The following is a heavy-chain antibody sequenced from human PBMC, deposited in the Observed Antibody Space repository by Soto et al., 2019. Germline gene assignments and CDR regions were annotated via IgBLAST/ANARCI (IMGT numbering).Heavy chain of an antibody. CDR3: ARDGSDTMVRGSLIEVAYYFDY. J-gene: IGHJ4*02. CDR1: GFTFSSYA. Sequence: GGSLRLSCAASGFTFSSYAMHWVRQAPGKGLEWVAVISYDGSNKYYADSVKGRFTISRDNSKNTLYLQMNSLRAEDTAVYYWARDGSDTMVRGSLIEVAYYFDYWGQGTLVTVSS. CDR2: ISYDGSNK. D-gene: IGHD3-10*01. V-gene: IGHV3-30-3*01.